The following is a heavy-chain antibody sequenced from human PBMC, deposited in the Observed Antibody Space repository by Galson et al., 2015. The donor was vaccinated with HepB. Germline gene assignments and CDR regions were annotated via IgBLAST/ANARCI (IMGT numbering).Heavy chain of an antibody. CDR1: GGTFSSYA. J-gene: IGHJ6*03. CDR3: ARYPYGDSNYYYYYMDV. CDR2: IIPIFGTA. V-gene: IGHV1-69*13. D-gene: IGHD4-17*01. Sequence: SVKVSCKASGGTFSSYAISWVRQAPGQGLEWMGGIIPIFGTANYAQKFQGRVTITADESTSTAYMELSSLRSEDTAVYYCARYPYGDSNYYYYYMDVWGKGTTVTVSS.